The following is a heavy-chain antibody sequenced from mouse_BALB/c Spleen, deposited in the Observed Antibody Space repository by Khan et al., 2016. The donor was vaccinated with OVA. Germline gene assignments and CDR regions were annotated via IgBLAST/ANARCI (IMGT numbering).Heavy chain of an antibody. Sequence: QVQLQQSGPELVRPGVSVKISCKGSGYTFTDYSMHWVKQSHAKSLEWIGVISTDSVNTNYNQKLKGKATLTVDKSSSTAYMELARRPSVDSAIYYCAIRDYFDYWGQGTTLTVSS. CDR3: AIRDYFDY. CDR2: ISTDSVNT. V-gene: IGHV1S137*01. J-gene: IGHJ2*01. CDR1: GYTFTDYS.